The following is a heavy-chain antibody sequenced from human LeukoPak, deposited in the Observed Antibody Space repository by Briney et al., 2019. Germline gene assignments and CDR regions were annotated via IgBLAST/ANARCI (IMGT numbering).Heavy chain of an antibody. CDR2: ISSTSRSYI. CDR1: GFTFSSYN. Sequence: GGSLRLSCAASGFTFSSYNMNWVRQAPGKGLEWVSSISSTSRSYIYYADSVKGRFTISRDNAKNSLYLQMNSLRAEDTAVYYCAELGITMIGGVWGKGTTVTISS. D-gene: IGHD3-10*02. V-gene: IGHV3-21*01. CDR3: AELGITMIGGV. J-gene: IGHJ6*04.